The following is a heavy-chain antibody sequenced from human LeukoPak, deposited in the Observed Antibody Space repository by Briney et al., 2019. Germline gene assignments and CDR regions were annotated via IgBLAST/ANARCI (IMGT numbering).Heavy chain of an antibody. J-gene: IGHJ4*02. CDR2: IYSGGST. CDR1: GFTFRSYA. D-gene: IGHD4-23*01. V-gene: IGHV3-66*01. Sequence: GGSLRLSCVASGFTFRSYAMSWVRQAPGKGLKWVSVIYSGGSTYYADSVKGRFTISRDNSKNTLYLQMNSLRAEDTAVYYCARGPNSQDYWGRGTLVTVSS. CDR3: ARGPNSQDY.